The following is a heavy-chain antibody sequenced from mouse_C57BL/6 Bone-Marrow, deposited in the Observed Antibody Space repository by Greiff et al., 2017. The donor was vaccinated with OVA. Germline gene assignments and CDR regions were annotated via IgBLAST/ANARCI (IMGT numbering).Heavy chain of an antibody. D-gene: IGHD2-4*01. J-gene: IGHJ3*01. CDR1: GFTFSSYA. CDR2: ISDGGSYT. Sequence: EVKLVESGGGLVKPGGSLKLSCAASGFTFSSYAMSWVRQTPEKRLEWVATISDGGSYTYYPDNVKGRFTISRNNAKNNLYLQMSHLKSEDTARYYCARESPIYYDYDRAYWGQGTLVTVSA. CDR3: ARESPIYYDYDRAY. V-gene: IGHV5-4*01.